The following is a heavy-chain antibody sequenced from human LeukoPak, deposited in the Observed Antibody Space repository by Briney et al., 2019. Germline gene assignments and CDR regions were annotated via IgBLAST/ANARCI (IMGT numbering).Heavy chain of an antibody. J-gene: IGHJ6*02. CDR2: IFYSGGT. CDR3: ARVSTTDHYYNGLDV. Sequence: WVRQAPGKGLEWIGNIFYSGGTYYNPSLKSRVTISVDTSKNQFSLKVSSVTAADTAVYYCARVSTTDHYYNGLDVWGQGTTVTVSS. V-gene: IGHV4-39*07. D-gene: IGHD1-1*01.